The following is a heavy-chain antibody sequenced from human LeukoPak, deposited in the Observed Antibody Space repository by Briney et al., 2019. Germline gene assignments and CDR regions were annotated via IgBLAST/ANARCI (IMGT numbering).Heavy chain of an antibody. CDR1: GDSIRSYY. J-gene: IGHJ5*02. D-gene: IGHD3-22*01. V-gene: IGHV4-59*01. Sequence: SETLSLTCTVSGDSIRSYYWSWIRQPPGKGLEWIGFIYYSGSTNYNPSLKSRVSISVDTSKNQFSLKLSSVTGADTAVYYCARGGDHSGYEVINGFDPWGQGTLVTVSS. CDR3: ARGGDHSGYEVINGFDP. CDR2: IYYSGST.